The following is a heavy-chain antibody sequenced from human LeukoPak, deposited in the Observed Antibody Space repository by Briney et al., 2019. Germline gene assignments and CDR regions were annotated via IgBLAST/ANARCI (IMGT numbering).Heavy chain of an antibody. J-gene: IGHJ4*02. CDR3: AKEGGYSSGWYFDY. V-gene: IGHV3-23*01. CDR2: IGGNTGST. CDR1: GFTFSTYA. D-gene: IGHD6-19*01. Sequence: GGSLRLSCAASGFTFSTYAMTWVRQAPGKGLEWVSAIGGNTGSTNYADSVKGRFTVSRDNSKNTLYLQMNSLRAEDTAVYYCAKEGGYSSGWYFDYWGQGTLVTVSS.